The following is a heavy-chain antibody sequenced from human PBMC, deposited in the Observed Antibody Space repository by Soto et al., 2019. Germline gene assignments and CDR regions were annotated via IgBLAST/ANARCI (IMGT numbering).Heavy chain of an antibody. CDR3: AREGYSSRWPLDY. V-gene: IGHV4-31*03. Sequence: TLSLTCTVSGGSIRSGGYYWSWIRQHPGKGLEWIGYIYYSGSTYYNPSLKSRVTISVDTSKNQFSLKLSSVTAADTAVYYCAREGYSSRWPLDYWGQGTLVTVSS. CDR1: GGSIRSGGYY. J-gene: IGHJ4*02. CDR2: IYYSGST. D-gene: IGHD6-13*01.